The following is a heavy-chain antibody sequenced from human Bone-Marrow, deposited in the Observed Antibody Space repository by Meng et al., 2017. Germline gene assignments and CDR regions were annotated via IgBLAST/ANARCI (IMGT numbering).Heavy chain of an antibody. D-gene: IGHD5-24*01. CDR2: IDPDGSDP. Sequence: GESLKISCPGSGFSFNDHWMHWVRQGPGKGPMWVSRIDPDGSDPTYADSVKGRFTISRDNAKNTVYLQMNSLRAEDTAVYYCARDDVGDGYNSNGDFGAFDIWGQGTMVTVSS. CDR3: ARDDVGDGYNSNGDFGAFDI. V-gene: IGHV3-74*03. J-gene: IGHJ3*02. CDR1: GFSFNDHW.